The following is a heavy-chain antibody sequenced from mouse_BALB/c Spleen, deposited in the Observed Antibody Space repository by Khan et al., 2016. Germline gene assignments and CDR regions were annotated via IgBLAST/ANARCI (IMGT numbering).Heavy chain of an antibody. Sequence: QVQLQQSGAELAKPGASVKMSCKASGYTFTSYWKHWVKQRPGQGLEWIGYINPSTGYTEYNQKFKDKATLTADKSSSTAYMQLSSLTSEDSAVYYCARYYRYDLYYYAMDYWGQGTSVTVSS. J-gene: IGHJ4*01. V-gene: IGHV1-7*01. CDR3: ARYYRYDLYYYAMDY. CDR1: GYTFTSYW. D-gene: IGHD2-14*01. CDR2: INPSTGYT.